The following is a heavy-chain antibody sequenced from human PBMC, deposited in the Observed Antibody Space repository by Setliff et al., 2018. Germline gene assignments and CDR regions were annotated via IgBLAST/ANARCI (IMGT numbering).Heavy chain of an antibody. CDR3: ARGRERDYNFWSGYSPVSGKSAYYYMDV. CDR2: MNPNSGNT. CDR1: GYTFTSYY. V-gene: IGHV1-8*03. Sequence: ASVKVSCKASGYTFTSYYMHWVRQAPGQGLEWMGWMNPNSGNTGYAQKFQGRVTITRNTSISTAYMELSSLRSEDTAVYYCARGRERDYNFWSGYSPVSGKSAYYYMDVWGKGTTVTVSS. D-gene: IGHD3-3*01. J-gene: IGHJ6*03.